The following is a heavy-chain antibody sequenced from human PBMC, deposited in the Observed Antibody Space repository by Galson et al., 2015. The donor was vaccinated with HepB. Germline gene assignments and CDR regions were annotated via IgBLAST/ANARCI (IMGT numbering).Heavy chain of an antibody. V-gene: IGHV3-30*03. D-gene: IGHD3-3*01. CDR3: VRVDDFWSGPIGPEEDYYYGMDV. Sequence: SLRLSCAASGFTFPGYAMHWVRQAPGKGLEWVAVISYDGSHQYYADSVRGRFTISRDNSKNTLSLEMSSLRGEDTGLYYCVRVDDFWSGPIGPEEDYYYGMDVWGQGTTVTVSS. J-gene: IGHJ6*02. CDR1: GFTFPGYA. CDR2: ISYDGSHQ.